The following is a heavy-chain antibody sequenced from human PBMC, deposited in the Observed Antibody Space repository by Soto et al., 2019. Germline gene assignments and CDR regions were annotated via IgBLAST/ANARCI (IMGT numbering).Heavy chain of an antibody. V-gene: IGHV1-18*01. Sequence: ASVKVSWKASGYTFSSYGISWGRQAPGQGLEWMGWISAYNGNTNYAQKLQGRVTMTTDTSTSTAYMELRSLRSDDTAVYYCARVNAEYCSGGSCYALLVYWGQGTLVTVSS. CDR1: GYTFSSYG. D-gene: IGHD2-15*01. CDR2: ISAYNGNT. J-gene: IGHJ4*02. CDR3: ARVNAEYCSGGSCYALLVY.